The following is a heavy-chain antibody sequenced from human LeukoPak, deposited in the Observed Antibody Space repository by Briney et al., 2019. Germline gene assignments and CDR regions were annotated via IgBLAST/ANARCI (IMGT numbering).Heavy chain of an antibody. D-gene: IGHD5-18*01. Sequence: SQTLSLTCTVSGGSISSGSYYWSWIRQPAGKGLEWIGRIYTGGSTNYNPSLKSRVTISVDTSKNQFSLKLSSVTAADTAVYYCARGGRLIQLWGQGTLVTVSS. CDR1: GGSISSGSYY. CDR3: ARGGRLIQL. J-gene: IGHJ4*02. V-gene: IGHV4-61*02. CDR2: IYTGGST.